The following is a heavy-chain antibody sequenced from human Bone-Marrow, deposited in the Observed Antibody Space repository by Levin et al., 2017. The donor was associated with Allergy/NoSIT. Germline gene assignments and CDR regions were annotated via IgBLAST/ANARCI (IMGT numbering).Heavy chain of an antibody. Sequence: ASVKVSCKASGYTFTTYAMHWVRQAPGQRLEWMGWINGGSGNTKYSQNFQGRVTITRDTAATTVYMELSSLTSQDTAVYYCARRDSSSWSYGMDVWGPGTTVTVSS. D-gene: IGHD6-13*01. V-gene: IGHV1-3*01. J-gene: IGHJ6*02. CDR2: INGGSGNT. CDR3: ARRDSSSWSYGMDV. CDR1: GYTFTTYA.